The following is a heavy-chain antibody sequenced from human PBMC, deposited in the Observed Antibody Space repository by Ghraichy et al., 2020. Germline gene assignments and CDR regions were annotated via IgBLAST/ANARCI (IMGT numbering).Heavy chain of an antibody. J-gene: IGHJ4*02. CDR3: ARGRDILTGYYTLAGGPLIDY. D-gene: IGHD3-9*01. Sequence: SETLSLTCTVSGGSISSYYWSWIRQPPGKGLEWIGYIYYSGSTNYNPSLKSRVTISVDTSKNQFSLKLSSVTAADTAVYHCARGRDILTGYYTLAGGPLIDYWGQVTLVTVSS. CDR1: GGSISSYY. V-gene: IGHV4-59*01. CDR2: IYYSGST.